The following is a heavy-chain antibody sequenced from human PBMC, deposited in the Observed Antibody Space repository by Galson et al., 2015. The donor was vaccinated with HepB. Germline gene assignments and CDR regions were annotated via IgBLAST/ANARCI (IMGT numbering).Heavy chain of an antibody. Sequence: SVKVSCKASGGTFSSYAISWVRQAPGQGLEWMGGIIPIFGTANYAQKFQGRVTITADESTSTAYMELSSLRSEDTAVYYCARVEGAVAGPYDAFDIWGQGTMVTVSS. D-gene: IGHD6-19*01. V-gene: IGHV1-69*13. CDR1: GGTFSSYA. CDR3: ARVEGAVAGPYDAFDI. J-gene: IGHJ3*02. CDR2: IIPIFGTA.